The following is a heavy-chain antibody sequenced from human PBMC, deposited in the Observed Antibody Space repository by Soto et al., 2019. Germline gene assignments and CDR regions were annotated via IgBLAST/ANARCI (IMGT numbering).Heavy chain of an antibody. Sequence: SETLSLTCTVSGGSISSSSFYWGWIRQAPGXGLEXIGXIXXXXXTXXXPSLRSRVTISVDTSRNQLYLNLTSLTVADTAVYYCARPRWKDGIKWGRGILVTVSS. CDR2: IXXXXXT. CDR3: ARPRWKDGIK. J-gene: IGHJ4*02. D-gene: IGHD1-20*01. CDR1: GGSISSSSFY. V-gene: IGHV4-39*01.